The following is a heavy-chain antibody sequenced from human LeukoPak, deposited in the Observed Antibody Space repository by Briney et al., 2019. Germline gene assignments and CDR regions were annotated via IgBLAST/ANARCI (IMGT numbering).Heavy chain of an antibody. J-gene: IGHJ4*02. V-gene: IGHV3-30*02. CDR3: AKPAISSSGWYYDY. CDR2: IRYDGSTK. CDR1: EFTFSSYG. Sequence: GGSLRLSCAASEFTFSSYGMHWVRQAPGKGLEWVAFIRYDGSTKYYTDSVKGRFTISRDNSKNTMYLQMNSLRAEDTAVYYCAKPAISSSGWYYDYWGQGTLVTVSS. D-gene: IGHD6-19*01.